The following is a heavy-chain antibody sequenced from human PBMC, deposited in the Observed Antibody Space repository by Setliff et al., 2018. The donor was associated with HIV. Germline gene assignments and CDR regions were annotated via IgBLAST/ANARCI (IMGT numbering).Heavy chain of an antibody. Sequence: GGSLRLSCAAPGFSFRSYAMSWVRQAPGKGLEWVSLFSGSGGRTYYADSVKGRFTISRDNSKNTLYLQMNSLRAEDTAVYFCAKHYFDSRGDYYTGFDYWGQGTLVTVSS. CDR1: GFSFRSYA. CDR3: AKHYFDSRGDYYTGFDY. D-gene: IGHD3-22*01. J-gene: IGHJ4*02. V-gene: IGHV3-23*01. CDR2: FSGSGGRT.